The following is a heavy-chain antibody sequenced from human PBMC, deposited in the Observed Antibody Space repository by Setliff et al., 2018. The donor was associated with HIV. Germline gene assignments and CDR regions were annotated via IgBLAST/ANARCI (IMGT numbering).Heavy chain of an antibody. CDR2: IYNSGNT. CDR3: ARDGVQYSSGWNGYYCDY. CDR1: GGSISSHY. J-gene: IGHJ4*02. Sequence: PSETLSLTCTVSGGSISSHYWSWIRQPAGKGLEWIGRIYNSGNTNYNPSLKSRVNMSVDASKNQFSLNLKSVTAADTAVYYCARDGVQYSSGWNGYYCDYWCQGTLVTVSS. V-gene: IGHV4-4*07. D-gene: IGHD6-19*01.